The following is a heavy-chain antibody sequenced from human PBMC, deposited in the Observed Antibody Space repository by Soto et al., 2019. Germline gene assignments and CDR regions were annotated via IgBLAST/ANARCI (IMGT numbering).Heavy chain of an antibody. CDR2: ISGYNGNS. CDR3: AREYGDARDN. J-gene: IGHJ4*02. V-gene: IGHV1-18*01. D-gene: IGHD4-17*01. CDR1: GYTFTNFG. Sequence: QVHLEQSGAEVKKPGASVKVSCKTSGYTFTNFGISWVRQVPGQGFEWLGWISGYNGNSKYAQKFQDRVTMTTDTSTSTGYLELRRLNSDDSAVYYCAREYGDARDNRGQGTLVTVSS.